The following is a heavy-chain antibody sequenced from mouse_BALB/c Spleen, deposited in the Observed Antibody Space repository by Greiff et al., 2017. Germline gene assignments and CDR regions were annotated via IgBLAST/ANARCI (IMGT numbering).Heavy chain of an antibody. CDR2: IYPGNSDT. D-gene: IGHD1-1*01. J-gene: IGHJ4*01. CDR3: TTYGSSYVWAMDY. CDR1: GYSFTSYW. V-gene: IGHV1-5*01. Sequence: EVQVVESGTVLARPGASVKMSCKASGYSFTSYWMHWVKQRPGQGLEWIGAIYPGNSDTSYNQKFKGKAKLTAVTSASTAYMELSSLTNEDSAVYYCTTYGSSYVWAMDYWGQGTSVTVSS.